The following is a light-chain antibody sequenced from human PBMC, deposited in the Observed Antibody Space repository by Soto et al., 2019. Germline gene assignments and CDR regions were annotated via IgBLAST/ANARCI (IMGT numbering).Light chain of an antibody. J-gene: IGKJ1*01. Sequence: DIPMTQSPSTLSASVGERVPISCRANQNISNFLAWYQQKPGKAPKLLIYDASTLESGVPSRFRGSGSGTKFTVTISSLQPDDFATYYCQQYNTYSWTLGQGTKVDIK. CDR2: DAS. CDR3: QQYNTYSWT. V-gene: IGKV1-5*01. CDR1: QNISNF.